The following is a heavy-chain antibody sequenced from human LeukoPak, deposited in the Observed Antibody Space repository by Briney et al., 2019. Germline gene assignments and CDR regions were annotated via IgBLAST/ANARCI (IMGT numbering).Heavy chain of an antibody. CDR3: ARGGLWFGELYWFDP. V-gene: IGHV4-59*01. J-gene: IGHJ5*02. CDR1: GGSISSYY. CDR2: IYYSGST. D-gene: IGHD3-10*01. Sequence: SETLSLTCTVSGGSISSYYWSWIRKPPGKGLEWIGYIYYSGSTNYNPSLKSRVTISVDTSKNQFSLKLSSVTAADTAVYYCARGGLWFGELYWFDPWGQGTLVTVSS.